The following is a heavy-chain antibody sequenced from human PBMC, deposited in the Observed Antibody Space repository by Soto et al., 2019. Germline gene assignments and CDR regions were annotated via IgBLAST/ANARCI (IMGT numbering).Heavy chain of an antibody. CDR2: IYYSGST. D-gene: IGHD1-1*01. CDR1: GGSISSGGYY. CDR3: ARVRRSDYYYGMDV. J-gene: IGHJ6*02. Sequence: QVQLQESGPGLVKPSQTLSLTCTVSGGSISSGGYYWSWIRQHPGKGLEWIGYIYYSGSTYYNPSLKSRVTTSVDTSKNQFSLKLSSVTAADTAVYYCARVRRSDYYYGMDVWGQGTTVTVSS. V-gene: IGHV4-31*03.